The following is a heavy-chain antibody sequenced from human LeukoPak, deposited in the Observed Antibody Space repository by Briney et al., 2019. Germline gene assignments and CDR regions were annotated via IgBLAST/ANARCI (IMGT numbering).Heavy chain of an antibody. CDR2: INPNSGGT. V-gene: IGHV1-2*02. CDR3: ARRGIYCSGGSCWDYFDY. D-gene: IGHD2-15*01. Sequence: GASVKVSCKASGYTFTGYYMHWVRQAPGQGLEWMGWINPNSGGTTYAQKFQGRVTMTRDTSISTAYMELSRLRSDDTAVYYCARRGIYCSGGSCWDYFDYWGQGTLVTVSS. CDR1: GYTFTGYY. J-gene: IGHJ4*02.